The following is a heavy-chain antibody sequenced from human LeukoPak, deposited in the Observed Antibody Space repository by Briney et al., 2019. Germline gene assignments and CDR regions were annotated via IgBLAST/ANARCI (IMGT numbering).Heavy chain of an antibody. J-gene: IGHJ3*01. D-gene: IGHD6-19*01. CDR1: GYTFTSHD. CDR2: INPSGGST. Sequence: GASVKVSCKASGYTFTSHDINWVRQAPGQGLEWMGIINPSGGSTSYAQKFQGRVTMTRDTSTSTVYMELSSLRSEDTAVYYCARVRGYSSGWPSDAFDVWGQGTMVTVSS. CDR3: ARVRGYSSGWPSDAFDV. V-gene: IGHV1-46*03.